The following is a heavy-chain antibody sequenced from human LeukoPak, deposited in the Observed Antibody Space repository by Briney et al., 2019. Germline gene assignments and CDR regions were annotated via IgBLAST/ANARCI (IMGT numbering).Heavy chain of an antibody. CDR2: ISGSGGST. CDR3: AKGRVVVVVAATLPWFDP. D-gene: IGHD2-15*01. CDR1: GFTFSSYA. Sequence: GGSLRLSCAASGFTFSSYAMSWVRQAPGKGLEWVSAISGSGGSTYYADSVKGRFTISRDNSKNTLYLQMNGLRAEDTAVYYCAKGRVVVVVAATLPWFDPWGQGTLVTVSS. V-gene: IGHV3-23*01. J-gene: IGHJ5*02.